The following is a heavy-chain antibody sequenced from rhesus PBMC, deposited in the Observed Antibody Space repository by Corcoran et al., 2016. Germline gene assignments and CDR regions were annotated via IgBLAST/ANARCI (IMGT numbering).Heavy chain of an antibody. CDR3: TVRSWNAGGRFNA. CDR2: INPDNGDP. D-gene: IGHD1-14*01. J-gene: IGHJ5-1*01. V-gene: IGHV1S9*01. Sequence: QVQLAQSGAEGKKPGASVKLACKAAGYTYTGYYIGWVGQAPGQVFGWMGWINPDNGDPGYAQKFPSRVTMTSDTATNPAYMELNILGSEDTALYFCTVRSWNAGGRFNAWGPGVLVTVSS. CDR1: GYTYTGYY.